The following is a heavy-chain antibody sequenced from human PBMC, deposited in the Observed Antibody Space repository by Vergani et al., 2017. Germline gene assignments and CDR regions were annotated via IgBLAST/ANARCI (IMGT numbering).Heavy chain of an antibody. V-gene: IGHV1-69*18. CDR2: IIPIFGTA. CDR3: ARDRGYSSSGNDAFDI. J-gene: IGHJ3*02. Sequence: QVQLVQSGAEVKKPGSSVKVSCKASGGTFSSYAISWVRQAPGQGLEWMGRIIPIFGTANYAQEFQGGVTITADESTSTAYMELSSLRSEDTAVYYCARDRGYSSSGNDAFDIWGQGTMVTVSS. CDR1: GGTFSSYA. D-gene: IGHD6-6*01.